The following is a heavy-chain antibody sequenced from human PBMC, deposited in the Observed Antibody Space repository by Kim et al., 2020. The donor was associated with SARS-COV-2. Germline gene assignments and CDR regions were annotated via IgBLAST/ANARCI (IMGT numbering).Heavy chain of an antibody. Sequence: GGSLRLSCAASGFTFDDYTMHWVRQAPGKGLEWVSLISLDGGSTYYADSVKGRFTISRDNSKNSLYLQMNSLRTEYTALYYCAKGGSVAYYYGMDVWAQG. D-gene: IGHD3-16*01. J-gene: IGHJ6*02. CDR1: GFTFDDYT. CDR2: ISLDGGST. CDR3: AKGGSVAYYYGMDV. V-gene: IGHV3-43*01.